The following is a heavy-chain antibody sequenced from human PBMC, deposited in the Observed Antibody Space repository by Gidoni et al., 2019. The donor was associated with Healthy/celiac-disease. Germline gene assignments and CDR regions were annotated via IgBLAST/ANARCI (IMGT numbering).Heavy chain of an antibody. V-gene: IGHV3-30*18. Sequence: QVQLVESGGGVVQPGRSLRLSCAASGFTFSSYGMHWVRQAPGKGLEWVAVISYDGSNKYYADSVKGRFTISRDNSKNTLYLQMNSLRAEDTAVYYCAKDLARYCSGGSCYSIDYWGQGTLVTVSS. D-gene: IGHD2-15*01. CDR1: GFTFSSYG. CDR3: AKDLARYCSGGSCYSIDY. J-gene: IGHJ4*02. CDR2: ISYDGSNK.